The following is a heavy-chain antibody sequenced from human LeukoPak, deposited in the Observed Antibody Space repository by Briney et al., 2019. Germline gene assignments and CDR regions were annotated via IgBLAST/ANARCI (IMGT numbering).Heavy chain of an antibody. V-gene: IGHV4-38-2*02. CDR1: GYSIRSGYY. CDR3: ARDHIPGYTSSRVADYYYMDV. D-gene: IGHD6-13*01. CDR2: IYHSGST. J-gene: IGHJ6*03. Sequence: SETLSLTCSVSGYSIRSGYYWGWIRQPPGKGLEWIGSIYHSGSTYYNPSLKSRLTISVDTSKNQVSLKLSSVTAAATAVYYCARDHIPGYTSSRVADYYYMDVWGKGTTVTVSS.